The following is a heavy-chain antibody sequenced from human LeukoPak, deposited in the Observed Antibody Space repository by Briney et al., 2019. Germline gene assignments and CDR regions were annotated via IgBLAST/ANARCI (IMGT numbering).Heavy chain of an antibody. CDR1: GFTLSDYY. V-gene: IGHV3-11*04. CDR3: ARDSHSSSGLDY. Sequence: PGGSLRLSCAASGFTLSDYYMSWIRQAPGKGVEWGSYISSSGTTISYADSVKGRFTISRDNANNSLYLQMNSLRAEDTAVYYCARDSHSSSGLDYWGQGTLVTVSS. CDR2: ISSSGTTI. J-gene: IGHJ4*02. D-gene: IGHD6-6*01.